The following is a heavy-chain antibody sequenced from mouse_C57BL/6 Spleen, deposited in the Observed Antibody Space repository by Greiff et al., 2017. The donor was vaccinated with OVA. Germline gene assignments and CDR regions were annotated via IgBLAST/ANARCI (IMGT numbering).Heavy chain of an antibody. D-gene: IGHD2-13*01. CDR1: GYTFTSYW. V-gene: IGHV1-72*01. Sequence: QVQLKQPGAELVKPGASVKLSCKASGYTFTSYWMHWVKQRPGRGLEWIGRIDPNSGGTKYNEKFKSKATLTVDKPSSTAYMQLSSLTSEVSAVYYCARSGDGDSRLADWGQGTLVTVSA. J-gene: IGHJ3*01. CDR3: ARSGDGDSRLAD. CDR2: IDPNSGGT.